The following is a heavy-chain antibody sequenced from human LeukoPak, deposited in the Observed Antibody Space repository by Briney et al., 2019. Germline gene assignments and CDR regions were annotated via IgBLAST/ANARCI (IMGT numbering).Heavy chain of an antibody. CDR2: IYSGGST. CDR1: GFTVRSNY. Sequence: GGSLRLSCAASGFTVRSNYMSWVRQAPGKGLEWVSVIYSGGSTYYADSVKGRFTISRDNSKNTLYLQMNSLRAEDTAVYYCASSIVGAPRSYYFDYWGQGTLVTVSS. CDR3: ASSIVGAPRSYYFDY. D-gene: IGHD1-26*01. V-gene: IGHV3-66*01. J-gene: IGHJ4*02.